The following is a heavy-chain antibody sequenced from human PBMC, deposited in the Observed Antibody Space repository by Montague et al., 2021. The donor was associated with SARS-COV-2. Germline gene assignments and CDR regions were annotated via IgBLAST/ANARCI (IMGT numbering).Heavy chain of an antibody. CDR1: GGSFSNYY. CDR3: ARARRPGVVPGPRPAGRAFDI. Sequence: SETLSLTCAISGGSFSNYYWSWIRQPPGKGLEWIGEVNQSGTTSYNSSVKSGVTISEDTSKDQFYLRLNSVTAADTAVYFCARARRPGVVPGPRPAGRAFDIWGQGTMVTVSS. V-gene: IGHV4-34*01. CDR2: VNQSGTT. J-gene: IGHJ3*02. D-gene: IGHD2-2*01.